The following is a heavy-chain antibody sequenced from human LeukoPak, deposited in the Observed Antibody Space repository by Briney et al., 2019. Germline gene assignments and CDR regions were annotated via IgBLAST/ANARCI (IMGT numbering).Heavy chain of an antibody. CDR3: ARLRAYDSSGYYPDY. CDR2: IYYSGST. Sequence: SETLSLTCTVSGGSISSGDYYWSWIRQPPGKGLEWIGYIYYSGSTYYNPSLKSRVTISVDTSKNQFSLKLSSVTAADTAVYYCARLRAYDSSGYYPDYWGQGTLVTVSS. D-gene: IGHD3-22*01. CDR1: GGSISSGDYY. J-gene: IGHJ4*02. V-gene: IGHV4-30-4*01.